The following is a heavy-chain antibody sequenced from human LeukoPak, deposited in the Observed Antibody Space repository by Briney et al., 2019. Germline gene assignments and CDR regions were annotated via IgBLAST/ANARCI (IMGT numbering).Heavy chain of an antibody. V-gene: IGHV1-2*02. CDR2: INPNSGGT. Sequence: GASVKVSCKASGYTLTGYYMHWVRQAPGQGLEWMGWINPNSGGTNYAQKFQGRVTMTRDTSISTAYMELSRLRSDDTAVYYCARGLYSYGQYYFDYWGQGTLVTVSS. CDR3: ARGLYSYGQYYFDY. J-gene: IGHJ4*02. D-gene: IGHD5-18*01. CDR1: GYTLTGYY.